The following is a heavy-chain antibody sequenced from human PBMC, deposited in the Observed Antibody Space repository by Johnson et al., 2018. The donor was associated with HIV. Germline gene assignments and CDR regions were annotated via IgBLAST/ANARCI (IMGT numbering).Heavy chain of an antibody. V-gene: IGHV3-30*02. CDR3: ARYSGSYLPDAFDI. J-gene: IGHJ3*02. Sequence: QVQLVESGGGLVQPGGSLRLSCAASGFTFNSYGMHWVRQAPGKGLEWVTFIRYDGSDKYYADSVKGRFTISRDNSKNTLYLQMNSLRAEDTAVYYCARYSGSYLPDAFDIWGQGTMVTVSS. CDR1: GFTFNSYG. D-gene: IGHD1-26*01. CDR2: IRYDGSDK.